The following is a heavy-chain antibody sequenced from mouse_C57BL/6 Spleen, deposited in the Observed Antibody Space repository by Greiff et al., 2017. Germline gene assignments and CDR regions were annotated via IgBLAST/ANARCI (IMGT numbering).Heavy chain of an antibody. J-gene: IGHJ3*01. CDR2: INPSNGGT. D-gene: IGHD2-3*01. CDR1: GYTFTSYW. V-gene: IGHV1-53*01. CDR3: ATLGGDGYQFAY. Sequence: QVQLKQPGTELVKPGASVKLSCKASGYTFTSYWMHWVKQRPGQGLEWIGNINPSNGGTNYNEKFKSKATLTVDKSSSTAYMQLSSLTSEDSAVYYCATLGGDGYQFAYWGQGTLVTVSA.